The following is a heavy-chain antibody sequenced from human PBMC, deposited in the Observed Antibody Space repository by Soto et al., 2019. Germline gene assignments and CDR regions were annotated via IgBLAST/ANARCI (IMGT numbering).Heavy chain of an antibody. D-gene: IGHD6-6*01. CDR3: AKEGVSSSSEIYYFDY. J-gene: IGHJ4*02. CDR2: ISGSGGST. CDR1: GFTFSSYA. Sequence: EVQLLESGGGLVQPGGSLRLSCAASGFTFSSYAMSWVRQAPGKGLEWVSAISGSGGSTYYADSVKGRFTISRDNSKNTLYLQMNSLRAEDTDVYYCAKEGVSSSSEIYYFDYWGQGTLVTVSS. V-gene: IGHV3-23*01.